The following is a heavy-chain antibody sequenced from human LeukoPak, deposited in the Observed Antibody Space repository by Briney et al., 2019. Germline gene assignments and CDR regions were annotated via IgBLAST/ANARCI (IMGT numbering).Heavy chain of an antibody. Sequence: GGSLRLSCAASGFTFSSYAMNWVRQAPGKELEWISNIRSESSGTTYADSVKGRFTISRDNTENSLYLQINSLRADDTAVYYCVRDLNWAFDYWGQGALVTVSS. D-gene: IGHD3-16*01. CDR3: VRDLNWAFDY. CDR1: GFTFSSYA. V-gene: IGHV3-48*01. CDR2: IRSESSGT. J-gene: IGHJ4*02.